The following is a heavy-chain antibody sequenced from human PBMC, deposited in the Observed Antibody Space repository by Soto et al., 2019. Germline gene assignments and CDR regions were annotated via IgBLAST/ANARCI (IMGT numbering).Heavy chain of an antibody. Sequence: QVQLQESGPGLVKPSQTLSLTCTVSGGSISSGDYYWSWIRQPPGKGLEWIGYIYYSGSTYYNPSLKSGVTISVETSKNQFSLKLRAVTAADTAVYYCAREGPHMIVVATRGAFDIWGQGTMVTVSS. V-gene: IGHV4-30-4*01. J-gene: IGHJ3*02. CDR3: AREGPHMIVVATRGAFDI. CDR2: IYYSGST. CDR1: GGSISSGDYY. D-gene: IGHD3-22*01.